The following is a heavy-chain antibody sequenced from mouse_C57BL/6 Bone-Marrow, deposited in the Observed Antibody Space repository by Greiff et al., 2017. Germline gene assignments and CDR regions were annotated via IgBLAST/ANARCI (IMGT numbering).Heavy chain of an antibody. D-gene: IGHD1-1*01. CDR2: SRNKANDYTT. J-gene: IGHJ1*03. Sequence: EVKVVESGGGLVQSGRSLRLSCATSGFTFSDFYMEWVRQAPGKGLEWIAASRNKANDYTTEYSASVKGRFIVSRDTSQSILYLQMNALRAEDTAIYYCARDGPYYYGSSYWYFDVWGTGTTVTVSS. V-gene: IGHV7-1*01. CDR1: GFTFSDFY. CDR3: ARDGPYYYGSSYWYFDV.